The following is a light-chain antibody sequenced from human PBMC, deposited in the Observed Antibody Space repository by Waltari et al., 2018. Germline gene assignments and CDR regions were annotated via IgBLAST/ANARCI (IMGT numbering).Light chain of an antibody. Sequence: SYELTQPPSVSVSPGQPASITCSGAILGNKYASWYQQKPGQSPLFVIYQDTKRPSEIPERFSGSKSANAATLTITGTQAMDEADYYCQALGTGAWVFGGGTKLTVL. V-gene: IGLV3-1*01. CDR2: QDT. CDR1: ILGNKY. CDR3: QALGTGAWV. J-gene: IGLJ3*02.